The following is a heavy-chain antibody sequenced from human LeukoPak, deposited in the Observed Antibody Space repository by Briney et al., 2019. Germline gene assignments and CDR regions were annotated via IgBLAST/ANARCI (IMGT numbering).Heavy chain of an antibody. V-gene: IGHV1-69*05. D-gene: IGHD5-12*01. CDR1: GGTFSSYA. J-gene: IGHJ6*03. CDR2: IIPIFGTA. CDR3: AREGRRYSGYGEPGLYYYYYMDV. Sequence: GASVKVSCKASGGTFSSYAISWVRQAPGQGLEWMGGIIPIFGTASYAQKFQGRVTITTDESTSTAYMELSSLRSEDTAVYYCAREGRRYSGYGEPGLYYYYYMDVWGKGTTVTVSS.